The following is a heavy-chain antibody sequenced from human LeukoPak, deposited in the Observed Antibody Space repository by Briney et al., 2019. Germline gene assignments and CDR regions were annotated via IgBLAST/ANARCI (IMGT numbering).Heavy chain of an antibody. CDR3: ARNFIAVAAGDY. J-gene: IGHJ4*02. CDR1: GYXFTGYY. Sequence: ASVKVSCKASGYXFTGYYMHWVRQAPGQGLEWMGWINPNSGGTNYAQKFQGRVTMTRDTSISTAYMELSRLRSDDTAVYYCARNFIAVAAGDYWGQGTLVTVSS. CDR2: INPNSGGT. V-gene: IGHV1-2*02. D-gene: IGHD6-19*01.